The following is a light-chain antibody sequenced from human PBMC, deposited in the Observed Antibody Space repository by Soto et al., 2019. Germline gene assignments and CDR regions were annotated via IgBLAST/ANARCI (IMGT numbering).Light chain of an antibody. CDR1: SSDVGGYNY. V-gene: IGLV2-8*01. J-gene: IGLJ2*01. Sequence: QSALTQPPSASGSPGQSVTISCTGTSSDVGGYNYVSWYQQHPGKAPKLMIYEVTKRPSGVPDRFSGTKSGNTASLTVSGLQADDEADYFCSSYAGSNNVLFG. CDR3: SSYAGSNNVL. CDR2: EVT.